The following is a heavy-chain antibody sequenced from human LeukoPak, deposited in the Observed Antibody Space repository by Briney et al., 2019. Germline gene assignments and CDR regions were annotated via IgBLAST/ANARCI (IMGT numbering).Heavy chain of an antibody. J-gene: IGHJ4*02. D-gene: IGHD5-24*01. V-gene: IGHV3-53*01. CDR1: GFIVSTKY. Sequence: GGSLRLSCAASGFIVSTKYMTWVRQAPGKGLECVSVIYSGGGTYYADSVKGRFTISRDNSKNTLYLQMNNLRAEDTALYYCASGEMATVTLDYWGQGTLVVVSS. CDR3: ASGEMATVTLDY. CDR2: IYSGGGT.